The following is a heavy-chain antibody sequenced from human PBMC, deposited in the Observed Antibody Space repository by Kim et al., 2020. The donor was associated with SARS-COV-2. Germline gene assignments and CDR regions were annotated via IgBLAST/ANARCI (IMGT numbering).Heavy chain of an antibody. V-gene: IGHV3-30*04. J-gene: IGHJ4*02. CDR3: ARDGSYVDTAMVYYFDY. CDR2: ISYDGSNK. Sequence: GGSLRLSCAASGFTFSSYAMHWVRQAPGKGLEWVAVISYDGSNKYYADSVKGRFTISRDNSKNTLYLQMNSLRAEDTAVYYCARDGSYVDTAMVYYFDYWGQGTLVTVSS. D-gene: IGHD5-18*01. CDR1: GFTFSSYA.